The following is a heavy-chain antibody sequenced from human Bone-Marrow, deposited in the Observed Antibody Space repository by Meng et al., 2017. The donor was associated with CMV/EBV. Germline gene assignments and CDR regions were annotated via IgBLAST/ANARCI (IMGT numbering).Heavy chain of an antibody. V-gene: IGHV3-30*02. CDR2: IRYDGSNK. D-gene: IGHD3-22*01. CDR1: GFTFSNYG. CDR3: AKDQDSSGYYYTNFYY. J-gene: IGHJ4*02. Sequence: GESLKISCAASGFTFSNYGMHWVRQAPGKGLEWVAFIRYDGSNKYYADSVKGRFTISRDNSKNTLYLQMNSLRAEDTAVYYCAKDQDSSGYYYTNFYYWGQGTLVTVSS.